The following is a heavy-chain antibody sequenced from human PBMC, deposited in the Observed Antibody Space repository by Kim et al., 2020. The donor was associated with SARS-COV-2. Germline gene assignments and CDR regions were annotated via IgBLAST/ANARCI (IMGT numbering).Heavy chain of an antibody. CDR3: ARVRDNYYDSSGYYLDV. CDR1: GGSISSYY. D-gene: IGHD3-22*01. Sequence: SETLSLTCTVSGGSISSYYWSWIRQPPGKGLEWIGYIYYSGSTNYNPSLKSRVTISVDTSKNQFSLKLSSVTAADTAVYYCARVRDNYYDSSGYYLDVWGKGTTVTVSS. CDR2: IYYSGST. J-gene: IGHJ6*03. V-gene: IGHV4-59*01.